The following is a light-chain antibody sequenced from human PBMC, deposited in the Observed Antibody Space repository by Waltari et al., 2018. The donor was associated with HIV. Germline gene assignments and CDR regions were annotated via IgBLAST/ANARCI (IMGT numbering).Light chain of an antibody. CDR2: GNK. CDR1: SSNIGADYD. J-gene: IGLJ2*01. V-gene: IGLV1-40*01. Sequence: QSVLTQPPSVSGAPGQRVTISCTGGSSNIGADYDVHWYQQIPGTAPKLFISGNKNRPSGVPDRFSASKSGTSASLAITGLQAEDEADYFCQSYDRSLSASVVFGGGTKLTVL. CDR3: QSYDRSLSASVV.